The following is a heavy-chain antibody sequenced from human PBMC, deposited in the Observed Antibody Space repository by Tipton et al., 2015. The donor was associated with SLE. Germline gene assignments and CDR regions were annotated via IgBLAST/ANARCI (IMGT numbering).Heavy chain of an antibody. V-gene: IGHV3-7*01. CDR1: GFTFSSYW. D-gene: IGHD5-12*01. CDR2: IKQDGSEK. J-gene: IGHJ2*01. CDR3: ARDRGGLRRNWYFDL. Sequence: SLRLSCAASGFTFSSYWMSWVRQAPGKGLEWVANIKQDGSEKYYADSVKGRFTISRDNSKNTLYLQMNSLRAEDTAVYYCARDRGGLRRNWYFDLWGRGTLVTVSS.